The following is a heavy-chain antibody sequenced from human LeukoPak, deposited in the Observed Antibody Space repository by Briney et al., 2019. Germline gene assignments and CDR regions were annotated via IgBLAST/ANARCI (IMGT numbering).Heavy chain of an antibody. V-gene: IGHV3-48*04. CDR2: IGHTGSIT. J-gene: IGHJ4*02. D-gene: IGHD6-6*01. Sequence: GGSLRLSCAGSGFTFGSYSMNWVRHAPGKGLEWVSYIGHTGSITDYADSVKGRFTISRDNAKNSLYLQMNSLRAEDTAVYYCARGAELYEYSSSSDYWGQGTLVTVSS. CDR1: GFTFGSYS. CDR3: ARGAELYEYSSSSDY.